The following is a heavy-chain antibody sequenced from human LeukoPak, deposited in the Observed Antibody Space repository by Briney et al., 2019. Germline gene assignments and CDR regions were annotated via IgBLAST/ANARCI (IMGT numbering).Heavy chain of an antibody. CDR2: IHYSGST. Sequence: SETLSLTCTVSGASINNYYWSWIGQPPGKGLEWIGYIHYSGSTNYNPSLKSRVTISVDTSKNQFSLKLSSVTAADTAVYYCARLVDTAMLFDYWGQGTLVTVSS. J-gene: IGHJ4*02. V-gene: IGHV4-59*08. D-gene: IGHD5-18*01. CDR1: GASINNYY. CDR3: ARLVDTAMLFDY.